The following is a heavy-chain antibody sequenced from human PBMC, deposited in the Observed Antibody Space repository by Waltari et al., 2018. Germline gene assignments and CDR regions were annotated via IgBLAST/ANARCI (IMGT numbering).Heavy chain of an antibody. CDR1: GFTFDDYA. J-gene: IGHJ4*02. V-gene: IGHV3-9*01. CDR3: AKSPGIAVAGTHYFDY. D-gene: IGHD6-19*01. Sequence: EVQLVESGGGLVQPGRSLRLSCAASGFTFDDYAMHWVRQAPGKGLEWVSGISWNSGSIGDADSVKGRFTISRDNAKNSLYLQMNSLRAEDTALYYCAKSPGIAVAGTHYFDYWGQGTLVTVSS. CDR2: ISWNSGSI.